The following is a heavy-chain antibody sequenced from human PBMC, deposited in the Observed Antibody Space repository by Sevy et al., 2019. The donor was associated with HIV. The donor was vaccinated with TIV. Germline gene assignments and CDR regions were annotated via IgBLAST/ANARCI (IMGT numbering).Heavy chain of an antibody. CDR3: AXXXXXXXXXXXX. V-gene: IGHV3-9*01. Sequence: GGSLRLSXAAXXFIXXXXXMHWVRQVPGXGXQXVSGIXWNXXAIDYADSVKGRFTMSRDNAKNSLYLQMNNLRLEDTALXYCAXXXXXXXXXXXXWGXXTLVTVSS. CDR1: XFIXXXXX. J-gene: IGHJ1*01. CDR2: IXWNXXAI.